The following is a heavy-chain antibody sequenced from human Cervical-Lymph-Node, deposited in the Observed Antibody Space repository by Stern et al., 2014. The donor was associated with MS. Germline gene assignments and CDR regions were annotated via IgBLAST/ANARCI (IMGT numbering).Heavy chain of an antibody. CDR2: INADENTT. Sequence: EVHLVESGGGLVQPGGSLRLSCAASGFSIDKYWMHWVRQAPGKGLEWVSGINADENTTHYADSVEGRFTVSRDNTKNTVYLQLNSLRVEDTAVYYCANWNYLLWGQGTLVTVSS. J-gene: IGHJ4*02. CDR3: ANWNYLL. D-gene: IGHD1-7*01. V-gene: IGHV3-74*02. CDR1: GFSIDKYW.